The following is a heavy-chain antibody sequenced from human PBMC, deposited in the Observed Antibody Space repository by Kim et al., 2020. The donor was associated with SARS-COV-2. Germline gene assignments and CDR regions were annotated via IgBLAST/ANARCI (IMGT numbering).Heavy chain of an antibody. J-gene: IGHJ4*02. D-gene: IGHD2-21*01. Sequence: GGSLRLSCAASGFTFSSYDMHWVRQATGKGLEWVSAIGTAGDTYYPGSVKGRFTISRENAKNSLYLQMNSLRAGDTAVYYCARGVVGRRVLDYWGQGTLVTVSS. V-gene: IGHV3-13*04. CDR1: GFTFSSYD. CDR3: ARGVVGRRVLDY. CDR2: IGTAGDT.